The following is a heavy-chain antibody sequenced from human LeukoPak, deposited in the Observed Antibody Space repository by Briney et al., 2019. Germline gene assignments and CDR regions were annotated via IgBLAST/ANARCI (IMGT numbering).Heavy chain of an antibody. J-gene: IGHJ4*02. CDR2: ISSSGSAI. V-gene: IGHV3-48*01. Sequence: GGSLRLSCAAPGFSLSSYSINWVRQAPGKGVEWVSYISSSGSAIYYVDSVKGRFTVSRDNAKNPLFLQMNSPRAEDTAVYYCVRVKGSYFDYWGQGALVPVSS. CDR1: GFSLSSYS. CDR3: VRVKGSYFDY. D-gene: IGHD2-15*01.